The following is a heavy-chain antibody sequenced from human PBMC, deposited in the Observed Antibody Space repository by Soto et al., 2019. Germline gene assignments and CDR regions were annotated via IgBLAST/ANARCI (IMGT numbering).Heavy chain of an antibody. CDR3: ASSQKGYNWNYFDH. CDR1: GGSISGSYYY. J-gene: IGHJ4*02. D-gene: IGHD1-20*01. V-gene: IGHV4-39*01. CDR2: VFYTGFT. Sequence: XATLSLTFAVSGGSISGSYYYWGWLRQSPGRGPEWVGSVFYTGFTSYNPSLESRVSVSVDTSKNQFSLKVSAVTAADTAVYYCASSQKGYNWNYFDHWGQGALVTVSS.